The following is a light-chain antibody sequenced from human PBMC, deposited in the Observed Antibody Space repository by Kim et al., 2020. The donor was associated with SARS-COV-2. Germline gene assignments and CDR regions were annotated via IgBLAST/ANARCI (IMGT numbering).Light chain of an antibody. CDR1: QRIGTY. CDR2: DAS. Sequence: LSQGERAPLPGRASQRIGTYLAWNHRKPGQTPRLLSNDASNRETGIPARLGGGGSGKDFTLTIRSLEPEDFADYYGQQRSNWPSTFGQGTRLEIK. CDR3: QQRSNWPST. J-gene: IGKJ5*01. V-gene: IGKV3-11*01.